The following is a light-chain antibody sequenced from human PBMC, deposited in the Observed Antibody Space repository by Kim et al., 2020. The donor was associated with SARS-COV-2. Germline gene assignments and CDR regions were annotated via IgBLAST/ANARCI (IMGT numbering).Light chain of an antibody. V-gene: IGKV3-20*01. J-gene: IGKJ2*03. CDR1: QRVRSND. Sequence: EVVLTQSPGTLSLSPGDTATLSCRASQRVRSNDLSWYQQKPGQAPRLLIYSTSDRATGIPDRFSGSGSGTDFTLTISRLEPEDLGVYYCQQYGYSLYSFGQGTKLKI. CDR3: QQYGYSLYS. CDR2: STS.